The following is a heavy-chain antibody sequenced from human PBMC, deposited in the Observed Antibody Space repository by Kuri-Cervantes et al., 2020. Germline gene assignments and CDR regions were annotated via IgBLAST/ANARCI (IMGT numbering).Heavy chain of an antibody. CDR1: GFTFSDYY. D-gene: IGHD6-13*01. V-gene: IGHV3-11*01. CDR2: ISSSGSAI. Sequence: GGSLRLSCAASGFTFSDYYMSWIRQAPGKGLEWVSYISSSGSAIYYADSVKGRFTISRDNAKNSLYLQMNSLRAEDTAVYYCARVTAAAALDYWGQGTLVTVSS. CDR3: ARVTAAAALDY. J-gene: IGHJ4*02.